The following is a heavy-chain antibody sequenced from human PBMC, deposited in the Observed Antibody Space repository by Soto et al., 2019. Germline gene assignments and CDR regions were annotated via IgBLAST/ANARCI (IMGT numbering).Heavy chain of an antibody. CDR3: ARVERGTATTVVDAFDI. CDR1: GGSISSYY. J-gene: IGHJ3*02. Sequence: PSETLSLTCTVSGGSISSYYCSWIRQPPGKGLEWIGYIYNSGSTNYNPSLKSRVTISVDRSKNQFSLMMSSVTAADTALYYCARVERGTATTVVDAFDIWGPGTMVTVSS. CDR2: IYNSGST. D-gene: IGHD1-1*01. V-gene: IGHV4-4*09.